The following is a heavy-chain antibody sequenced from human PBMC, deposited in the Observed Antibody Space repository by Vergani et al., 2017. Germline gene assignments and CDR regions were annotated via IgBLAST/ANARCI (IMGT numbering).Heavy chain of an antibody. D-gene: IGHD1-1*01. J-gene: IGHJ3*02. CDR3: ARSTGTTGTTGAFDI. Sequence: QVQLVESGGGVVQPGRSLRLSCAASGFTFSSYAMHWVRQAPGKGLEWVAVISYDGSNKYYADSVKGRFTISRDNSKNTLYLQMNSLRAEDTAVYYCARSTGTTGTTGAFDIWGQGTMVTVSS. CDR1: GFTFSSYA. V-gene: IGHV3-30-3*01. CDR2: ISYDGSNK.